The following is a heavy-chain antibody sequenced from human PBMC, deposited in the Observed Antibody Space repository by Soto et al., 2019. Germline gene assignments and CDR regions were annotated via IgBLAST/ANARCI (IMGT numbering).Heavy chain of an antibody. CDR3: AKKIFGSKNPFDC. J-gene: IGHJ4*02. CDR2: ISNSGGT. Sequence: EVQLLESGGGLVQPGGSLRLSCAASGFTFSSYSITWVRQAPGKGLEWVSGISNSGGTYYADSVKGRFTISRDNSKNTLYLQMNSLRADDTAMDPCAKKIFGSKNPFDCWGPGSPVTVSS. CDR1: GFTFSSYS. D-gene: IGHD3-10*01. V-gene: IGHV3-23*01.